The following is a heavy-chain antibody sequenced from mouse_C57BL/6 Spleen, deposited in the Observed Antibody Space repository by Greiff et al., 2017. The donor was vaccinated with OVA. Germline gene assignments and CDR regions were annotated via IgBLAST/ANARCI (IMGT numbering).Heavy chain of an antibody. V-gene: IGHV1-72*01. D-gene: IGHD4-1*01. J-gene: IGHJ4*01. Sequence: QVQLQQPGAELVKPGASVTLSCKASGYTFTSYWMHWVKQRPGRGLEWIGRIGPNSGGTKYNEKFKSQATLTVDKPSRTAYMQLSSLTSEDSAVYYCARPLLTPGYAMDYWGQGTSVTVSS. CDR2: IGPNSGGT. CDR1: GYTFTSYW. CDR3: ARPLLTPGYAMDY.